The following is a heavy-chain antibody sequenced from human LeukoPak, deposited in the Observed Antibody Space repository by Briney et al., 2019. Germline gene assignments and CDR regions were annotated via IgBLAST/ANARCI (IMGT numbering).Heavy chain of an antibody. CDR2: IYINGNT. CDR1: GGSISSGSYY. CDR3: ARGPYSYDSSGAFDI. D-gene: IGHD3-22*01. V-gene: IGHV4-61*02. Sequence: PSETLSLTCTVSGGSISSGSYYWTWIRQPAGKELEWIGRIYINGNTNYNPSLKSRVTISLDTSKNQFSLKLTSVTAADTAVYFCARGPYSYDSSGAFDIWGQGTMVTVSS. J-gene: IGHJ3*02.